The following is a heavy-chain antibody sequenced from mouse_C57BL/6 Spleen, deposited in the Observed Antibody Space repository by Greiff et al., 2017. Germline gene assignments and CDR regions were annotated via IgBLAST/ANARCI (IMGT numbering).Heavy chain of an antibody. Sequence: QVQLQQPGAELVMPGASVKLSCKASGYTFTSYWMHWVKQRPGQGLEWIGEIDPSDSYTNYNQKFKGKSTLTVDKSSSTAYMQLSSLTSEDSAVYYCARGSSYPYWYFDVWGTGTTVTVSS. J-gene: IGHJ1*03. CDR3: ARGSSYPYWYFDV. V-gene: IGHV1-69*01. CDR2: IDPSDSYT. CDR1: GYTFTSYW. D-gene: IGHD1-1*01.